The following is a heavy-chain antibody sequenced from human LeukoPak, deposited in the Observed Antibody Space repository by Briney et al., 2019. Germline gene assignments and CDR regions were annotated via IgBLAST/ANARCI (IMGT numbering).Heavy chain of an antibody. CDR2: TYHRSKWYY. D-gene: IGHD6-13*01. V-gene: IGHV6-1*01. CDR1: GDTVSSNSAG. CDR3: ARSSYSNSWYVDY. Sequence: SQTLSLTCAISGDTVSSNSAGWNWIRQSPSRGLGWLGRTYHRSKWYYDYAVSVKSRITINPDTPKNQLSLQLNSVTPEDTAVYYCARSSYSNSWYVDYWGQGTLVTVSS. J-gene: IGHJ4*02.